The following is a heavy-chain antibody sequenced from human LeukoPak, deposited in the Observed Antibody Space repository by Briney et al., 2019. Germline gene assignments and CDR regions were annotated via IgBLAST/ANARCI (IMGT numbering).Heavy chain of an antibody. V-gene: IGHV3-23*01. D-gene: IGHD3-10*02. CDR2: ISGSGGST. Sequence: GGSLRLSCAASGFTFSSYGMSWVRQAPGKGLEWVSAISGSGGSTYYADSVKGRFTISRDNAKNSLYLQMNSLRAEDAAVYYCAELGITMIGGVWGKGTTVTISS. J-gene: IGHJ6*04. CDR3: AELGITMIGGV. CDR1: GFTFSSYG.